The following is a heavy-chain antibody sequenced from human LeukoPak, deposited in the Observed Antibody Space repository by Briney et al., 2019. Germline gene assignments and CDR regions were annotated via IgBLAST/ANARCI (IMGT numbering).Heavy chain of an antibody. CDR2: ISSSSSTI. CDR1: GFTFSSYS. V-gene: IGHV3-48*04. D-gene: IGHD1-7*01. J-gene: IGHJ4*02. Sequence: GGSLRLSCAASGFTFSSYSMNWVRQAPGKGLEWVSYISSSSSTIYYADSVKGRFTISRDNAKNSLYLQMNGLRAEDTAVYYCARDILRTTRSIDYWGQGTLVTVSS. CDR3: ARDILRTTRSIDY.